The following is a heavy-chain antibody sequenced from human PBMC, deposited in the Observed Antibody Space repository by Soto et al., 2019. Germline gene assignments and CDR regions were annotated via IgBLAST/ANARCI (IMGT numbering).Heavy chain of an antibody. CDR2: IYWDDDK. V-gene: IGHV2-5*02. CDR3: ARPQGRYCSGGSCVHYYYYYYMDV. D-gene: IGHD2-15*01. Sequence: QITLKESGPTLVNPTQPLTLTCTFSGFSLSTSGVGVGWIRQPPGKALEWLALIYWDDDKRYSPSLKSRLTTTRDTSKNQVDRTMTNVDPVDTATYYCARPQGRYCSGGSCVHYYYYYYMDVWGKGTTVTVS. J-gene: IGHJ6*03. CDR1: GFSLSTSGVG.